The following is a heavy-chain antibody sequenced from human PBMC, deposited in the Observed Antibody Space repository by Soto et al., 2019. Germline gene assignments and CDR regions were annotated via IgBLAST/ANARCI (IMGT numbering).Heavy chain of an antibody. D-gene: IGHD2-21*02. V-gene: IGHV3-72*01. CDR2: AKNKIGHYMT. Sequence: EVQLVESGGGLVQPGGSLRLSCAASGLMFRDHFMEWVRQAPGKGLEWVGRAKNKIGHYMTEYAASETGRFTISRDESKNSLFLKMNSRETEDTAVYYCTSHQRSSGDWHYYWGQGTLVTVSS. CDR1: GLMFRDHF. J-gene: IGHJ4*02. CDR3: TSHQRSSGDWHYY.